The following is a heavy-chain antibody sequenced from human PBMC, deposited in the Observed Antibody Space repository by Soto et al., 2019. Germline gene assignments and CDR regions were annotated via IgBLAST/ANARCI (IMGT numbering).Heavy chain of an antibody. V-gene: IGHV3-9*01. CDR1: GFTFDDYA. CDR3: AKGRRGSYGRYYFDY. Sequence: EVQLVESGGGLVQPGRSLRLSCAASGFTFDDYAMHWVRQAPGKGLEWVSGISWNSGSIGYADSVKGRLTISRNNAQNSLYLQMNSLRAEDTALYYCAKGRRGSYGRYYFDYWGQGTLVTVSS. J-gene: IGHJ4*02. CDR2: ISWNSGSI. D-gene: IGHD1-26*01.